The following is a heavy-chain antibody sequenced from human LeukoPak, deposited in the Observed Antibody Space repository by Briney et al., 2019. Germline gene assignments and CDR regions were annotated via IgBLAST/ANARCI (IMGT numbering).Heavy chain of an antibody. CDR2: INKDGSKK. D-gene: IGHD6-13*01. V-gene: IGHV3-7*01. Sequence: GGSLRLSCAASGGTFGNYWMSWVRQAPGKGLEWVANINKDGSKKYYVDSVRGGFTISRDNARTSLYLQMNSPRAEDTAVYYCASGRQLVYWGQGTLVSVSS. CDR1: GGTFGNYW. J-gene: IGHJ4*02. CDR3: ASGRQLVY.